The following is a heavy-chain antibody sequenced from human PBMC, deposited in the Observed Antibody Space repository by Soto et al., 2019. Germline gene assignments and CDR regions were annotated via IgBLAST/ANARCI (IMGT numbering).Heavy chain of an antibody. CDR1: GGSFSDFA. V-gene: IGHV1-69*01. CDR2: IIPMFGAS. CDR3: ARGGIVAVPAALSSYHDYTNYRFDS. D-gene: IGHD2-15*01. J-gene: IGHJ4*02. Sequence: QVQLAQSGAEVRKPGSSVKVSCGSSGGSFSDFAFSWVRQAPGQGLEWMGGIIPMFGASKYAQRFQDRVTITADESTNTVYLALSSLTSDDTATYYCARGGIVAVPAALSSYHDYTNYRFDSWGQGTLVNVSS.